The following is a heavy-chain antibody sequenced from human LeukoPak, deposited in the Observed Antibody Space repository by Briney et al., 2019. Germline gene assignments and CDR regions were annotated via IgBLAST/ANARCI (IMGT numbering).Heavy chain of an antibody. CDR1: GYTFTGYY. V-gene: IGHV1-2*02. CDR2: INPNSGGT. Sequence: ASVKVSCKASGYTFTGYYMHWVRQAPGQGLEWTGWINPNSGGTNYAQKFQGRVTMTRDTSISTAYMELSRLRSDDTAVYYCARDYRDFWSGYYILDYWGQGTLVTVSS. J-gene: IGHJ4*02. D-gene: IGHD3-3*01. CDR3: ARDYRDFWSGYYILDY.